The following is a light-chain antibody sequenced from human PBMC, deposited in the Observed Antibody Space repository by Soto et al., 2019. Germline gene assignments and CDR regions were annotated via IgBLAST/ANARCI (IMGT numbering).Light chain of an antibody. J-gene: IGKJ5*01. V-gene: IGKV3-15*01. Sequence: EIVMTQSPGTLSLSPGERATLSCRAGQGVTTNFAWYQQKSGQSPRLLIYDVSSRATGVPSRFSGTGSETDFTLTISGLQSEDSAIYFCQQYNNWPFSFGPGTRLE. CDR2: DVS. CDR1: QGVTTN. CDR3: QQYNNWPFS.